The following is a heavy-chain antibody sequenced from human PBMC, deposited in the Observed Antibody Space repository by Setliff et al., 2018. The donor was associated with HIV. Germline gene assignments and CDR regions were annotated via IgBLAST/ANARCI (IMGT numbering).Heavy chain of an antibody. CDR1: GFSLRTSGVG. Sequence: SGPTLVNPPQPLTLTCSFSGFSLRTSGVGVGWIRTPPGKALEWLALIYWDEAKRYSTSLKSRLTITKDTSKNQVGLTLNNMDPVDTATYYCAHACYYGSGVVSGYFDYWGQGTLVTVSS. D-gene: IGHD3-10*01. CDR3: AHACYYGSGVVSGYFDY. V-gene: IGHV2-5*02. J-gene: IGHJ4*02. CDR2: IYWDEAK.